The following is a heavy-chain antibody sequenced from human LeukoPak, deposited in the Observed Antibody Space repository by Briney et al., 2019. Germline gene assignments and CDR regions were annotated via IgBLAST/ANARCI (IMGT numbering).Heavy chain of an antibody. J-gene: IGHJ4*02. CDR2: IYSGGST. Sequence: PGGSLRLSCAASGFTFSDYYMSWIRQAPGKGLEWVSVIYSGGSTYYADSVKGRFTISRDNSKNTLYFQMNSLRAEDTAVYYCARQWLVSPLFDYWGQGTLVTVSS. CDR3: ARQWLVSPLFDY. V-gene: IGHV3-66*04. D-gene: IGHD6-19*01. CDR1: GFTFSDYY.